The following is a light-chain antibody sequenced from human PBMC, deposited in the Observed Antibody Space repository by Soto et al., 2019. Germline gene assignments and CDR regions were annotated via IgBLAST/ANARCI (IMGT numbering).Light chain of an antibody. V-gene: IGLV2-8*01. CDR3: SSYAGSNNSLYV. J-gene: IGLJ1*01. Sequence: LTQPPSASGSPGQSVTISCTGTSSDVGGYNYVSWYQQHPGKAPKLMIYEVSKRPSGVPDRFSGSKSGNTASLTVSGLQAEDEADYYCSSYAGSNNSLYVFGTGTKVTVL. CDR1: SSDVGGYNY. CDR2: EVS.